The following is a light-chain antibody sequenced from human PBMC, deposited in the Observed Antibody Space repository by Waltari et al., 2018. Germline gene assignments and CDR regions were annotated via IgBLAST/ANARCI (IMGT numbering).Light chain of an antibody. CDR2: KVS. J-gene: IGKJ2*01. V-gene: IGKV2-30*02. Sequence: QPASISCKSSQSLVRSDGNTYLQWFQQRPGQSPRRLIYKVSTRESGVPDRFSGSGSGTDFTLKISRVEAEDVGVYYCMQGTHWPYTFGQGTKLDIK. CDR3: MQGTHWPYT. CDR1: QSLVRSDGNTY.